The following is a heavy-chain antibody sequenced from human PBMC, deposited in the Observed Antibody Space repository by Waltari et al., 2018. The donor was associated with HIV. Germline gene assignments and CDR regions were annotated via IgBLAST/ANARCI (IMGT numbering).Heavy chain of an antibody. CDR3: AREGGSIVATIWGDYYDSSGYYPFDY. J-gene: IGHJ4*02. CDR2: INPNSGGT. CDR1: GYTFTGYY. Sequence: QVQLVQSGAEVKKPGASVKVSCKASGYTFTGYYMHWVRQAPGQGLEWMGWINPNSGGTNYAQKFQGRVTMTRDTSISTAYMELSRLRSDDTAVYYCAREGGSIVATIWGDYYDSSGYYPFDYWGQGTLVTVSS. D-gene: IGHD3-22*01. V-gene: IGHV1-2*02.